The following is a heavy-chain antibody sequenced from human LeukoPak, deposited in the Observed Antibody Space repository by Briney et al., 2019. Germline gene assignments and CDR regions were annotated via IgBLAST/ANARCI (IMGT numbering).Heavy chain of an antibody. D-gene: IGHD1/OR15-1a*01. CDR2: ISSSSSYI. CDR3: AKSDGTIPREFAFDI. J-gene: IGHJ3*02. CDR1: GFTFSDYY. V-gene: IGHV3-11*03. Sequence: PGGSLRLSCAASGFTFSDYYMSWIRQAPGKGLEWVSSISSSSSYIYYADSVKGRFTISRDNAKNTLYLQMNSLRAEDTAVYYCAKSDGTIPREFAFDIWGQGTMVTVSS.